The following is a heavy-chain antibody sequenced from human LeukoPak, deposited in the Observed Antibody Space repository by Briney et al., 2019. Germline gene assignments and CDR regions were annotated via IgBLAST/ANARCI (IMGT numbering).Heavy chain of an antibody. V-gene: IGHV4-34*01. CDR2: INQRRNT. Sequence: SETLSLTCVVYGESFSGYSWSWIRQPPGKGLEWIGEINQRRNTNYNPSLKSRVTISIDTSKNQFSLKLSSVNGAAPGVYYCGRNGWHAWYFDLWGGGNLVTVSS. J-gene: IGHJ2*01. CDR1: GESFSGYS. CDR3: GRNGWHAWYFDL. D-gene: IGHD6-19*01.